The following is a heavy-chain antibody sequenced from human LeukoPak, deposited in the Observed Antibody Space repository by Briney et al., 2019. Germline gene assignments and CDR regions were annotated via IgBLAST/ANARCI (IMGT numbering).Heavy chain of an antibody. J-gene: IGHJ6*04. CDR3: AKGVVPAARPYYYYGMDV. D-gene: IGHD2-2*01. Sequence: GGSLRLSCAASGFTFSSYAMSWVRQAPGKGLEWVSALSGSGGSTYYADSVKGRFTISRDNSKNTLYLQMNGLRAEDTAVYYCAKGVVPAARPYYYYGMDVWGKGTTVTVSS. V-gene: IGHV3-23*01. CDR1: GFTFSSYA. CDR2: LSGSGGST.